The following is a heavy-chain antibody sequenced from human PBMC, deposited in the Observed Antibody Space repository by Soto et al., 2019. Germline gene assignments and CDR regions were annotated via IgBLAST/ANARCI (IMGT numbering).Heavy chain of an antibody. J-gene: IGHJ6*02. CDR1: GYAIGSGYY. Sequence: PSETLSLTCAVSGYAIGSGYYWAWIRQSPGKGLEWIGSIYHAGSVYYNPSLNARSPLSLETPKNHFSLKLTSVTPAAPAGYYFARTFVYYGMDVWGQGXTVTVYS. CDR2: IYHAGSV. V-gene: IGHV4-38-2*01. CDR3: ARTFVYYGMDV.